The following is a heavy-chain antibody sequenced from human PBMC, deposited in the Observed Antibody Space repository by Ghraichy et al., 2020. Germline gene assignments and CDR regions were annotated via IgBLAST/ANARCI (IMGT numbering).Heavy chain of an antibody. J-gene: IGHJ4*02. Sequence: GESLNISCAASGFTFSSYAMSWVRQAPGKGLEWVSAISGSGGSTYYADSVKGRFTISRDNSKNTLYLQMNSLRAEDTAVYYCAKFGLRVSRVVTPYYFDYWGQGTLVTVSS. V-gene: IGHV3-23*01. CDR2: ISGSGGST. D-gene: IGHD4-23*01. CDR3: AKFGLRVSRVVTPYYFDY. CDR1: GFTFSSYA.